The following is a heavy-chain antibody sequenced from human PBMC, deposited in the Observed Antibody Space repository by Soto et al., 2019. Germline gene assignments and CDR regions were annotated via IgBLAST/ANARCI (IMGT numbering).Heavy chain of an antibody. CDR2: IDPSDSYT. CDR1: GYSFTSYW. J-gene: IGHJ6*02. CDR3: ARLTSARYNYHGMDG. D-gene: IGHD2-2*01. Sequence: PGASLKISCEGSGYSFTSYWISWVRQMPGKGLEWMGRIDPSDSYTNYSPSFQGHVTISADKSISTAYLQWSRLKASDTAMYYCARLTSARYNYHGMDGWGQGNTVTVSS. V-gene: IGHV5-10-1*01.